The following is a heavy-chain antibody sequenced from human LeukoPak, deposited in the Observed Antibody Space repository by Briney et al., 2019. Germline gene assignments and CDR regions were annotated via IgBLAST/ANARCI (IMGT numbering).Heavy chain of an antibody. CDR3: ARRAVAGPSLDY. CDR1: GGTFSSYA. J-gene: IGHJ4*02. V-gene: IGHV1-69*04. Sequence: ASVKVSCKASGGTFSSYAISWVRQAPGQGLEWMGRIIPILGIANYAQKFQGRVTITADKSTSTAYMELSSLRSEDTAVYYCARRAVAGPSLDYWGQGTLVTVSS. D-gene: IGHD6-19*01. CDR2: IIPILGIA.